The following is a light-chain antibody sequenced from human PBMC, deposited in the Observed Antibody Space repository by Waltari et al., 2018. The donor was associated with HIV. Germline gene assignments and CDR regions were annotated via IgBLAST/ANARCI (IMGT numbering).Light chain of an antibody. CDR1: ALPKRY. Sequence: SYELTQPPSVSVSPGQTARITCSGDALPKRYAYWYQQRSGQAPVLVIYKDNKRPSGITERFSGSSSGTMATLTISGARVEDEADYYCYSTDNNGDRGVFSGGTKVSVL. J-gene: IGLJ2*01. V-gene: IGLV3-10*01. CDR3: YSTDNNGDRGV. CDR2: KDN.